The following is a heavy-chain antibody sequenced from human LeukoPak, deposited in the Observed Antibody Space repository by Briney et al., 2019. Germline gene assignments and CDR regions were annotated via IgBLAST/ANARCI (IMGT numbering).Heavy chain of an antibody. V-gene: IGHV4-30-2*01. CDR1: GGSISSGGYS. J-gene: IGHJ5*02. Sequence: SETLSLTCAVSGGSISSGGYSWSWIRQPPGKGPEWIGYIYHSGSTYYNPSLKSRVTISVDRSKNQFSLKLSPVTAADTAVYYCARGRGYSYGLNWFDPWGQGTLVTVSS. D-gene: IGHD5-18*01. CDR2: IYHSGST. CDR3: ARGRGYSYGLNWFDP.